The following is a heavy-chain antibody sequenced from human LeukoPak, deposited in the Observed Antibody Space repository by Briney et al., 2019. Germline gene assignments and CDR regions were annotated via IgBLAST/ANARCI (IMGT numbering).Heavy chain of an antibody. V-gene: IGHV3-30*18. CDR1: GFTFSSYW. Sequence: PGGSLRLSCAASGFTFSSYWMSWVRQAPGKGLEWVAVISYDGSNKYYADSVKGRFTISRDNSKNTLYLQMNSLRAEDTAVYYCAKVVGYYDSSGYFDYWGQGTLVTVSS. J-gene: IGHJ4*02. CDR3: AKVVGYYDSSGYFDY. D-gene: IGHD3-22*01. CDR2: ISYDGSNK.